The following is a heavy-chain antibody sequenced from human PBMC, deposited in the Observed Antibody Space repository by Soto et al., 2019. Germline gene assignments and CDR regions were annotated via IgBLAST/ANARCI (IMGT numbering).Heavy chain of an antibody. D-gene: IGHD3-9*01. V-gene: IGHV2-5*02. Sequence: QITLKESGPTLVKPTQTLTLTCTFSGFSLSTSGVGVGWIRQPPGKALEGLALIYWDDDKRYSPSLKSRLTITKDTAKNQVVLTMTNMDPVDTATYVCAHSERKYFDWLSGIRFDFWGQGTLVTVSS. CDR3: AHSERKYFDWLSGIRFDF. J-gene: IGHJ4*02. CDR1: GFSLSTSGVG. CDR2: IYWDDDK.